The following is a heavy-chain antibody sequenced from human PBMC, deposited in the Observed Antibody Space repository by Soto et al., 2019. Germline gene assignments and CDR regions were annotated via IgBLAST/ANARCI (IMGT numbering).Heavy chain of an antibody. CDR3: ARDSRLVQIPSSNRYYYPGMDV. V-gene: IGHV4-61*01. D-gene: IGHD2-2*01. J-gene: IGHJ6*02. CDR2: MYYTGVT. CDR1: GGSVRSGNHF. Sequence: SETLSLTCSVSGGSVRSGNHFWNWIRQPPGRGLEWLGYMYYTGVTNYNPSLKSRVSMSVDTSKDQFSLNLTSLTAADTAVYWCARDSRLVQIPSSNRYYYPGMDVWCQGTPVTVSS.